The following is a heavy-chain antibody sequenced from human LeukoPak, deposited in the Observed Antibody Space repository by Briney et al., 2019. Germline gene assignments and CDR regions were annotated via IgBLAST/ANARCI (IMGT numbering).Heavy chain of an antibody. D-gene: IGHD6-13*01. V-gene: IGHV4-34*01. CDR1: GGSFSGYY. CDR2: INHSGST. CDR3: ASRYSRLFDY. Sequence: SETLSLTCAVDGGSFSGYYWSWIRHPPGKGLEWIGEINHSGSTNYNPSLKSRVTISVDTSKNQFSLKLSSVTAADTAVYYCASRYSRLFDYWGQGTLVTVSS. J-gene: IGHJ4*02.